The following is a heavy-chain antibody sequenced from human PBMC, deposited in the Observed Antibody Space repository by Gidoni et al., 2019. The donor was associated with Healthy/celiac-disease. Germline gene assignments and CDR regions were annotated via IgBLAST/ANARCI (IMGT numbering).Heavy chain of an antibody. CDR3: AHRGYYYDSSGYYED. D-gene: IGHD3-22*01. CDR2: IYWNDDK. V-gene: IGHV2-5*01. Sequence: QITLKESGPTLVKPTQTLTLTCTFSGFSLSTSGVGVGWIRQPPGKALEWLALIYWNDDKRYSPSLKSRLTITKDTSKNQVVLTMTNMDPVDTATYYCAHRGYYYDSSGYYEDWGQGTLVTVSS. CDR1: GFSLSTSGVG. J-gene: IGHJ4*02.